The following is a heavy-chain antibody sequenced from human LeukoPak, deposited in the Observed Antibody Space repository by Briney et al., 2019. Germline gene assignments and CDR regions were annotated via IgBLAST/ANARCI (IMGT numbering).Heavy chain of an antibody. D-gene: IGHD3-22*01. J-gene: IGHJ3*02. CDR2: IYYSGST. V-gene: IGHV4-59*12. Sequence: SETLSLTCTVSGASINDYWSWIRQPPGKGLEWIGYIYYSGSTYYNPSLKSRVTISVDTSKNQFSLKLSSVTAADTAVYYCARATDSSGYHDAFDIWGQGTMVTVSS. CDR3: ARATDSSGYHDAFDI. CDR1: GASINDY.